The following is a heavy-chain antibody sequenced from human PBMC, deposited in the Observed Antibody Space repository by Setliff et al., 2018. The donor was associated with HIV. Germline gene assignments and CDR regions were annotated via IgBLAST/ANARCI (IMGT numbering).Heavy chain of an antibody. CDR3: ARGIPLREYSTSSRLVDY. V-gene: IGHV4-34*01. CDR2: INHSGST. J-gene: IGHJ4*02. CDR1: GGSFSNYY. D-gene: IGHD6-6*01. Sequence: SETLSLTCAVYGGSFSNYYWTWIRQPPGKGLEWLGEINHSGSTNYNPSLKSRVTISVDTSKNHFSLKLSSVTAADTAVYYCARGIPLREYSTSSRLVDYWGQGTLVTVSS.